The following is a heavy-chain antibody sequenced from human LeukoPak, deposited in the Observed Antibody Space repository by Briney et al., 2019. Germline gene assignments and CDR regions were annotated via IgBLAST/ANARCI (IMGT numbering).Heavy chain of an antibody. J-gene: IGHJ4*02. D-gene: IGHD3-3*01. CDR3: ARIGRAYYDFWSGYYTKVNFDY. V-gene: IGHV1-2*02. Sequence: ASVKVSCKASGYTFTGYYMHWVRQAPGQGLEWMGWINPNSGGTNYAQKFQGRVTMTRDTSISTAYMELSRLRSDDTAVYYCARIGRAYYDFWSGYYTKVNFDYWGQGTLVTVSS. CDR2: INPNSGGT. CDR1: GYTFTGYY.